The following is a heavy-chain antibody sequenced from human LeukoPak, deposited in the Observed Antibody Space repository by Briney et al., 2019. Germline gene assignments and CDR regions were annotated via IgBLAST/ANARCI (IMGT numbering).Heavy chain of an antibody. D-gene: IGHD6-25*01. CDR1: GGSISSSSYY. J-gene: IGHJ3*02. CDR3: RSATDAFDI. V-gene: IGHV4-39*01. Sequence: SETLSLTCTVSGGSISSSSYYWGWIRQPPGKGLEWIGSIYYSGSTYYNLSLKSRVTISVDTSKNQFSLKLSSVTAADTAVYYCRSATDAFDIWGQGTMVTVSS. CDR2: IYYSGST.